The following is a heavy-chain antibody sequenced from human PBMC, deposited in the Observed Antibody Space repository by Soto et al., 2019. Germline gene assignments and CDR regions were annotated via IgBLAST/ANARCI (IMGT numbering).Heavy chain of an antibody. CDR2: IYSGGST. V-gene: IGHV3-53*01. CDR3: ARREIVGATATDY. D-gene: IGHD1-26*01. J-gene: IGHJ4*02. Sequence: PVGSLRLSCAASWFTVSSNYMSWVRQAPGKGLEWVSVIYSGGSTYYADSVKGRFTISRDNSKNTLYLQMNSLRAEDTAVYYCARREIVGATATDYWGQGTLVTVSS. CDR1: WFTVSSNY.